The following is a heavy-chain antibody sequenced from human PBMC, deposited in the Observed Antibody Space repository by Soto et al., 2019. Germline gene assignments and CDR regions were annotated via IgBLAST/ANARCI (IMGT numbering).Heavy chain of an antibody. J-gene: IGHJ6*02. CDR3: AKGWMDV. CDR2: IYASDST. V-gene: IGHV3-53*01. Sequence: EVLLVESGGGLIQPGGSLRLSCAVSGLTVSSYAMSWVRQAPGEGLEWVSVIYASDSTHYADSVKGRFTISRDNSKNTLFLQMNSLRAEDTAVYYCAKGWMDVWGQGTTVTVS. CDR1: GLTVSSYA.